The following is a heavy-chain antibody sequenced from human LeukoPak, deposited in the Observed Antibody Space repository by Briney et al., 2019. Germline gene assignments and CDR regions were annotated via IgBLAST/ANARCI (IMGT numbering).Heavy chain of an antibody. D-gene: IGHD6-13*01. CDR2: IRYDGSNK. CDR3: AREASIAAAGTSYYFDY. J-gene: IGHJ4*02. CDR1: GFTFSSYG. V-gene: IGHV3-30*02. Sequence: GRSLRLSCAASGFTFSSYGMHWVRQAPGKGLEWVAFIRYDGSNKYYADSVKGRFTISRDNSKNTLYLQMNSLRAEDTAVYYCAREASIAAAGTSYYFDYWGQGTLVTVSS.